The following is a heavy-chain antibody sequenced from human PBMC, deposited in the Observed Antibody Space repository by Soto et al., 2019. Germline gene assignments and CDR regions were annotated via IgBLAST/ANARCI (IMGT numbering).Heavy chain of an antibody. J-gene: IGHJ6*02. CDR3: TGMTWFRGMGV. V-gene: IGHV6-1*01. D-gene: IGHD2-21*02. CDR2: TYYKSKWNN. CDR1: WGGVSSNTVG. Sequence: SHSLTCVISWGGVSSNTVGCNWIRQSPSRGLEWLGRTYYKSKWNNDYALSVKSRITINPDTSKNQFSLHLYSVTPEDTAVYYCTGMTWFRGMGVRGQGTPVTVSS.